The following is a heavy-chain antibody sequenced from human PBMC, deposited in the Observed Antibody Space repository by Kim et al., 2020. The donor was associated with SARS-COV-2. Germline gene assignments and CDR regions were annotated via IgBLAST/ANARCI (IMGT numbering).Heavy chain of an antibody. J-gene: IGHJ3*02. CDR3: AREASIAAAVDAFDI. Sequence: ESGKGRCTISRDNAKNTLYLQMNSLRAEDTAVYYCAREASIAAAVDAFDIWGQGTMVTVSS. D-gene: IGHD6-13*01. V-gene: IGHV3-74*01.